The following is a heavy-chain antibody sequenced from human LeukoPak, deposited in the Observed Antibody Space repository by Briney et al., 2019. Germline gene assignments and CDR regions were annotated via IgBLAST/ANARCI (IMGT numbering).Heavy chain of an antibody. CDR2: ISGSGGST. V-gene: IGHV3-23*01. J-gene: IGHJ4*02. CDR3: AKEPTMVRGVIKYYFDY. D-gene: IGHD3-10*01. Sequence: GGSLRLSCVASGFSFTNYAMSWVRQAPGKGLEWVSAISGSGGSTYYADSVKGRFTISRDNSKNTLYLQMNSLRAEDTAVYYCAKEPTMVRGVIKYYFDYWGQGTLVTVSS. CDR1: GFSFTNYA.